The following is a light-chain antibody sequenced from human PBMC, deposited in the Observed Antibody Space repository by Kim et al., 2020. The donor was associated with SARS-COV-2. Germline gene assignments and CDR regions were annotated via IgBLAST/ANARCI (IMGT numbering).Light chain of an antibody. J-gene: IGLJ1*01. CDR1: KLGDKY. CDR3: QAWDSSTGV. CDR2: QDS. V-gene: IGLV3-1*01. Sequence: SVAPGQTASITCSGDKLGDKYACWYQQKPGQSPVLVIYQDSKRPSGIPERFSGSNSENTATLTIGGTQAMDEADYYCQAWDSSTGVFGTGTKVTVL.